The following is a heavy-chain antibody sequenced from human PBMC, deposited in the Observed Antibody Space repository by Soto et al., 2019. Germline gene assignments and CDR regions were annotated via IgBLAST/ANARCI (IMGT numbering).Heavy chain of an antibody. J-gene: IGHJ4*02. CDR3: GISVYNWDDGFFDY. CDR1: GFTFSSYG. Sequence: QVQLVESGGGVVQPGRSLRLSCAASGFTFSSYGMHWVRQAPGKGLEWVAIISYDEINKYYADSVKGRFTISRNNSKNALDLQMNSLSAEATAVSYSGISVYNWDDGFFDYWGQGTLVAVSS. D-gene: IGHD1-1*01. V-gene: IGHV3-30*03. CDR2: ISYDEINK.